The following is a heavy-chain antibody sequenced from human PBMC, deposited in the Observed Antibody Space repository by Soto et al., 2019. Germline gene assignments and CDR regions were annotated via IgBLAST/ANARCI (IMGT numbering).Heavy chain of an antibody. D-gene: IGHD6-19*01. J-gene: IGHJ3*02. CDR1: GFTFSSYG. CDR2: IWYAGSNK. Sequence: QVQLVESGGGVVQPGRSLRLSCAASGFTFSSYGMHWVRQAPGKGLEWVAVIWYAGSNKYYADSVKGRFTISRDNSKNRLYLQMNSLRAEDTAVYYCARGGSGWYEDAFDIWGQGTMVTVSS. CDR3: ARGGSGWYEDAFDI. V-gene: IGHV3-33*01.